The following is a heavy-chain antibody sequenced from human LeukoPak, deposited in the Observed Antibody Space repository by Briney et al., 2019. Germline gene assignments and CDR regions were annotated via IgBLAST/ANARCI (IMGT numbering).Heavy chain of an antibody. Sequence: GGSPRLSCAASGFTFSDYYMIWIRQAPGKGLEWVSYISSSSSYTNYADSVRGRFTISRDNAKNSLFLQMNSLRPEDMAVYYCARAYSTAWFDYWGQGTLVTVSS. V-gene: IGHV3-11*05. CDR2: ISSSSSYT. CDR3: ARAYSTAWFDY. CDR1: GFTFSDYY. D-gene: IGHD6-13*01. J-gene: IGHJ4*02.